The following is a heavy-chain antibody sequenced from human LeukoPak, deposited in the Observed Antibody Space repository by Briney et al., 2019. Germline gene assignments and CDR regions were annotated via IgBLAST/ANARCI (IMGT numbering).Heavy chain of an antibody. CDR3: ARPSITMVRGVIINLHFDY. J-gene: IGHJ4*02. CDR1: GGSISSSSYY. V-gene: IGHV4-39*01. Sequence: KPSETLSLTCTVSGGSISSSSYYWGWIRQPPGKGLEWIGSIYYSGSTYYNPSLKSRVTISVDTSKNQFSLKLSSVTAADTAVYYCARPSITMVRGVIINLHFDYWGQGTQVTVSS. D-gene: IGHD3-10*01. CDR2: IYYSGST.